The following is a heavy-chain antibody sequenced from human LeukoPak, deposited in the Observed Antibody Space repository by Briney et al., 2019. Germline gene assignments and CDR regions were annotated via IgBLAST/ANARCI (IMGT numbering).Heavy chain of an antibody. Sequence: SETLSLTCTVSGGSISSYHWSWIRQPPGKGLEWIGYIYYSGSTNYNPSLKSRVTISVDTSKNQFSLKLSSVTAADTAVYYCARGYCSGGSCPFDYWGQGTLVTVSS. CDR3: ARGYCSGGSCPFDY. V-gene: IGHV4-59*01. CDR1: GGSISSYH. D-gene: IGHD2-15*01. CDR2: IYYSGST. J-gene: IGHJ4*02.